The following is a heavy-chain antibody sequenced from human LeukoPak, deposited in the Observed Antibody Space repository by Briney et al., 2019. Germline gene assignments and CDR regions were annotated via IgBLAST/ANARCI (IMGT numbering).Heavy chain of an antibody. Sequence: ASVKVSCKASGGTFSSYAISWVRQAPGQGLEWIGGIIPIFGTANYAQKFQGRVTITADESTSTAYMELSSLRSEDTAVYYCARVFGSGSYYPLRYYGMDVWGQGTTVTVSS. D-gene: IGHD3-10*01. CDR1: GGTFSSYA. V-gene: IGHV1-69*13. CDR3: ARVFGSGSYYPLRYYGMDV. J-gene: IGHJ6*02. CDR2: IIPIFGTA.